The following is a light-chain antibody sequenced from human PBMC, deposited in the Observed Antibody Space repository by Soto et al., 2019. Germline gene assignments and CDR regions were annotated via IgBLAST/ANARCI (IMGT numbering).Light chain of an antibody. Sequence: EIVLTQSPGTLSLSPGERATLSCRTSQSVISTSLAWYQQKPGQAPRLLIYDASSRATGIPDRFSGGGSGTDFTLTISRLEPEDFAVYYCQQFSSYPLTFGGGTKVDI. CDR1: QSVISTS. CDR3: QQFSSYPLT. V-gene: IGKV3-20*01. CDR2: DAS. J-gene: IGKJ4*01.